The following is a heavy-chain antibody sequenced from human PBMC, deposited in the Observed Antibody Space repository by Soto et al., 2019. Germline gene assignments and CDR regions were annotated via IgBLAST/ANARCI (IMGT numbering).Heavy chain of an antibody. Sequence: PXVSLRLSCAASGFTFSSYSMNGVRQAPGKGLEWVSSISSSSSYIYYADSVKGRFTISRDNAKNSLYLQMNSLRAEDTAVYYCARDLKGPYCSSTSCYGIYGMDVWGQGTTVTVSS. CDR3: ARDLKGPYCSSTSCYGIYGMDV. CDR2: ISSSSSYI. J-gene: IGHJ6*02. V-gene: IGHV3-21*01. CDR1: GFTFSSYS. D-gene: IGHD2-2*01.